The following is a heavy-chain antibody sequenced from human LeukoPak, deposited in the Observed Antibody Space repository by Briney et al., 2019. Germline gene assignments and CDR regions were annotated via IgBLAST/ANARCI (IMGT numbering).Heavy chain of an antibody. Sequence: SETLSLTCTVSGGSMSPYPWGWIRQPPGKGLEWTGYIYYSGSTNYNPPLKSRVTISVDTSKNQFSLKLSSVTAADTAIYYCARAVSGRFDYWGQGTLVTVSS. J-gene: IGHJ4*02. CDR2: IYYSGST. CDR3: ARAVSGRFDY. D-gene: IGHD6-19*01. V-gene: IGHV4-59*08. CDR1: GGSMSPYP.